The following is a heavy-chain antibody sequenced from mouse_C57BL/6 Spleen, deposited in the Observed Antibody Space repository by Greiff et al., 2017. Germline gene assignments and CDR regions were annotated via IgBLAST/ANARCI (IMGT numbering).Heavy chain of an antibody. Sequence: QVQLQQPGAELVKPGASVKVSCKASGYTFTSYWMHWVKQRPGQGLEWIGRIHPSDSDTNYNQKFKGKATLTVDKSSSTAYMQLSSLTSEDSAVYYCAIDAGTMYFDVWGTGTTVTVSS. CDR3: AIDAGTMYFDV. CDR1: GYTFTSYW. J-gene: IGHJ1*03. D-gene: IGHD4-1*01. V-gene: IGHV1-74*01. CDR2: IHPSDSDT.